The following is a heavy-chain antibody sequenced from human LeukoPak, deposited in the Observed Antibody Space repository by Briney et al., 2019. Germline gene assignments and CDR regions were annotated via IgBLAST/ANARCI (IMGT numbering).Heavy chain of an antibody. Sequence: RWASVKVSCKASGGTFSSYAISWVRQAPGQGLEWMGGIIPIFGTANYAQKFQGRVTITADESTSTAYMELSSLRSEDTAVYYCARDRDPDVGRYCSGGSCYAYGMDVWGQGTTVTVSS. CDR1: GGTFSSYA. CDR2: IIPIFGTA. D-gene: IGHD2-15*01. J-gene: IGHJ6*02. V-gene: IGHV1-69*01. CDR3: ARDRDPDVGRYCSGGSCYAYGMDV.